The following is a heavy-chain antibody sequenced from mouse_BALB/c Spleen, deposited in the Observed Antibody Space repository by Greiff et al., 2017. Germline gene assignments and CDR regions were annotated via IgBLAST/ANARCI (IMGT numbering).Heavy chain of an antibody. CDR3: ARQKALYAMDY. V-gene: IGHV1S126*01. CDR1: GYSFTSYW. Sequence: VQLQQSGPQLVRPGASVKISCKASGYSFTSYWMHWVKQRPGQGLEWIGMIDPSDSETRLNQKFKDKATLTVDKSSSTAYMQLSSPTSEDSAVYYCARQKALYAMDYWGQGTSVTVSS. CDR2: IDPSDSET. J-gene: IGHJ4*01.